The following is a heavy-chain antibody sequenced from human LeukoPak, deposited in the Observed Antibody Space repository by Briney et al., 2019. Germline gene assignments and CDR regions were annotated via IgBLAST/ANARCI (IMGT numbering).Heavy chain of an antibody. V-gene: IGHV3-23*01. D-gene: IGHD3-22*01. CDR2: LSNSGGSGGTT. CDR3: AKAMSTDHYDSKGFYRVDFDS. Sequence: GGSLRLSCAASGFTFSTYAMSWVRQAPGKGLEWVSALSNSGGSGGTTYFADSVEGRFSISRDNSKSTLYLQLSSLTAEDTAVYYCAKAMSTDHYDSKGFYRVDFDSWGQGTLVTVSS. J-gene: IGHJ4*02. CDR1: GFTFSTYA.